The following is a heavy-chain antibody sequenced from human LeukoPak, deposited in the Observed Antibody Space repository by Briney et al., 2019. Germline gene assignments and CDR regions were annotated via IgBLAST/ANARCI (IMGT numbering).Heavy chain of an antibody. CDR1: GFTFSSYA. Sequence: GGSLRLSCAASGFTFSSYAMSWVRQAPGKGLEWVSAISGSGGSTYYADSVKGRFTIPRDNSKNTLYLQMNSLRAEDTAVYYCAKVASIVVVPAANFDYWGQGTLVTVSS. D-gene: IGHD2-2*01. CDR2: ISGSGGST. CDR3: AKVASIVVVPAANFDY. V-gene: IGHV3-23*01. J-gene: IGHJ4*02.